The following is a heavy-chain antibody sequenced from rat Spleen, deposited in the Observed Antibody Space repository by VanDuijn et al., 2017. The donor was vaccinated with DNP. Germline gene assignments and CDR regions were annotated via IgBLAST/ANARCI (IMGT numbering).Heavy chain of an antibody. Sequence: EVQLVESGGGLVQPGRSLKLSCAASGITFRDYYMAWVRQAPTRGLEWVASLSFDGTTSYYRDSVKGRFTISRDNAESTLYLQMDSLRSEDTATYYCTRGGTYYFDYWGQGVMVTVSS. CDR1: GITFRDYY. CDR2: LSFDGTTS. CDR3: TRGGTYYFDY. J-gene: IGHJ2*01. V-gene: IGHV5-20*01.